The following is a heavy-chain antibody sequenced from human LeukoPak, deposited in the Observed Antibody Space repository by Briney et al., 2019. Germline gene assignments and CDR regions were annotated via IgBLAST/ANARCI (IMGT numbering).Heavy chain of an antibody. CDR1: GFTFNNYA. CDR3: AKDIGDGNPVNAFDI. Sequence: PGGSLRLSCAASGFTFNNYAMHWVRHAPGKGLAWVSSISWNSGSIFYADSVKGRFTVSRDNAKNTLYLQMNSLRAEDMALYYCAKDIGDGNPVNAFDIWGQGTMVTVSS. J-gene: IGHJ3*02. D-gene: IGHD4-23*01. V-gene: IGHV3-9*03. CDR2: ISWNSGSI.